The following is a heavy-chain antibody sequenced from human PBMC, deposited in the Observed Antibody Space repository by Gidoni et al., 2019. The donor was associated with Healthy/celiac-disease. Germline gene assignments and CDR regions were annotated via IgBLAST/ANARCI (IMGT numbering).Heavy chain of an antibody. J-gene: IGHJ6*02. CDR3: ARDCTIAAAGLGMDV. V-gene: IGHV3-66*01. D-gene: IGHD6-13*01. CDR2: IYSGGNT. Sequence: EVQLVESGGGLVQPGGSLRLSCAASGFTVSSNYMSWVRQAPGKGLEWVSVIYSGGNTYYADSVKGRFTISRDNSKNTLYLQMNSLRAEDTAVYYCARDCTIAAAGLGMDVWGQGTTVTVSS. CDR1: GFTVSSNY.